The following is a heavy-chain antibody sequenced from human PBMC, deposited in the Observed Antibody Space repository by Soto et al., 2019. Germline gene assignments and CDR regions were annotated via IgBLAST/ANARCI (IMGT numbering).Heavy chain of an antibody. J-gene: IGHJ4*02. V-gene: IGHV4-39*01. CDR2: IYYSGRS. Sequence: SETLSLTCTASGVSITSSCYYWGWIRQPPGKGLEWIGGIYYSGRSYYNPCLNSRVTMSVDTSNTQFSLNLNSVIAADAAVYYCARQRTTVVTQAYFDHWGQGTLVTVSS. CDR1: GVSITSSCYY. D-gene: IGHD4-17*01. CDR3: ARQRTTVVTQAYFDH.